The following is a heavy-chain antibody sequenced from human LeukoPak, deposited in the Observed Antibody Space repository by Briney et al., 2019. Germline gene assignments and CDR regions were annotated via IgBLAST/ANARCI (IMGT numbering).Heavy chain of an antibody. CDR3: SKWGDYDVLTGYYDSDF. CDR2: ILGSGRSA. D-gene: IGHD3-9*01. J-gene: IGHJ4*02. CDR1: GFTFNNYA. V-gene: IGHV3-23*01. Sequence: GASLRLSCAASGFTFNNYAMSWVRQAPGKGLEWVSAILGSGRSAYYADSVKGRFTISRDNSKDSLFLQMNSLRVEDTALYYCSKWGDYDVLTGYYDSDFWGQGTLVTVSA.